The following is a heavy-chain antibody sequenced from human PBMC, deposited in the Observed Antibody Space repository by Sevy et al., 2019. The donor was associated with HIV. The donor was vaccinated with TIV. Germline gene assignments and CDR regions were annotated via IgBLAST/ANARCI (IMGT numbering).Heavy chain of an antibody. Sequence: SETLSLTCTVSGDSISSSSYYWGWIRQPPGKGLEWIGSVYYTGISFYTPSLQSRVTISVDTSKNQFSLKLTSVTAADTAVYYCARRRSGSSSGRWFDPWGQGALVTVSS. D-gene: IGHD6-6*01. V-gene: IGHV4-39*01. CDR3: ARRRSGSSSGRWFDP. J-gene: IGHJ5*02. CDR1: GDSISSSSYY. CDR2: VYYTGIS.